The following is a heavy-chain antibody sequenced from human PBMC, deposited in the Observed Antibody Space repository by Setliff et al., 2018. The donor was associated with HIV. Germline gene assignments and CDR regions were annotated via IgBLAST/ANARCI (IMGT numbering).Heavy chain of an antibody. V-gene: IGHV1-18*01. CDR2: ISVYNGYT. CDR3: ARGDEYGGNPATYYFSYYMAV. J-gene: IGHJ6*03. D-gene: IGHD4-17*01. CDR1: GYSFTFYG. Sequence: ASVKVSCKASGYSFTFYGLNWVRQAPGQGLEWMGWISVYNGYTNYAQKLQDRVIMTTDTSTSTAYMELRSLRSDDTAVYYCARGDEYGGNPATYYFSYYMAVWGKGTTVTVSS.